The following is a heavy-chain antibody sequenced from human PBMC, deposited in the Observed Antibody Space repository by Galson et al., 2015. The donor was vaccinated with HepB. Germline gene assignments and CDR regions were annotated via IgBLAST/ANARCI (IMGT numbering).Heavy chain of an antibody. CDR2: TYQRSKWYN. J-gene: IGHJ4*02. CDR3: ARDTSTWTVYYLDS. D-gene: IGHD6-13*01. CDR1: GDSVSSKSAG. Sequence: CAISGDSVSSKSAGWNWIRQSPSRGLEWLGRTYQRSKWYNDYAVSVKGRITINPDTSKNQFSLQLNSVTPEDTATYYCARDTSTWTVYYLDSWGQGTMVTVSS. V-gene: IGHV6-1*01.